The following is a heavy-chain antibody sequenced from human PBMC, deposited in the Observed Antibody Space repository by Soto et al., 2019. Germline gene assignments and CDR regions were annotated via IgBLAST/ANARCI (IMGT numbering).Heavy chain of an antibody. CDR2: ISYDGSNK. J-gene: IGHJ6*02. CDR1: GFTFSSYA. Sequence: HPGGSLRLSCAASGFTFSSYAMHWVRQAPGKGLEWVAVISYDGSNKYYADSVKGRFTISRDNSKNTLYLQMNSLRAEDTAVYYCARGNYGSSVRDYYYGMDVWGQGTTVTVSS. V-gene: IGHV3-30-3*01. CDR3: ARGNYGSSVRDYYYGMDV. D-gene: IGHD3-10*01.